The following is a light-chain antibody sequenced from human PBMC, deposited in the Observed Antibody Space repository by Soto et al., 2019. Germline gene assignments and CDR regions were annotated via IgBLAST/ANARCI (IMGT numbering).Light chain of an antibody. J-gene: IGKJ2*01. CDR2: LGS. V-gene: IGKV2-28*01. CDR3: MTPNT. CDR1: QSLLHSNGYNY. Sequence: DIVMTQSPLSLPVTPGEPASISCRSSQSLLHSNGYNYLDWYLQKPGQSPQLLIYLGSNRASGVPDRFSGSGSGTDFTLKISRVEAEDVGVYYCMTPNTFGQGTKLEIK.